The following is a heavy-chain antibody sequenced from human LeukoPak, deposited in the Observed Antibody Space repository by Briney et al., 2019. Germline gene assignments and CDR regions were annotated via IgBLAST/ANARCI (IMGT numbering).Heavy chain of an antibody. CDR3: ATSVRTTGNFDY. CDR2: IYHSGST. V-gene: IGHV4-38-2*01. D-gene: IGHD4-17*01. J-gene: IGHJ4*02. CDR1: GYSISSGYY. Sequence: SETLSLTCAVSGYSISSGYYWGWIRQPPGKGLEWIGSIYHSGSTYYNPSLKSRVTISVDTSKNQFSLKLSSVTAADTAVYYCATSVRTTGNFDYWGQGTLVNVSS.